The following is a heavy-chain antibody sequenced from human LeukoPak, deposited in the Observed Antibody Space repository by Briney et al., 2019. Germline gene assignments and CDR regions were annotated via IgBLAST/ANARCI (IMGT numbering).Heavy chain of an antibody. CDR1: GFTFSSYA. J-gene: IGHJ3*02. D-gene: IGHD5-18*01. CDR2: ISGSGGST. CDR3: ARGLQLWLIADAFDI. Sequence: PGGSLRLSCAASGFTFSSYAMSWVRQAPGKGLEWVSAISGSGGSTYYADSVKGRFTISRDNSKNTLYLQMNSLRAEDTAVYYCARGLQLWLIADAFDIWGQGTMVTVSS. V-gene: IGHV3-23*01.